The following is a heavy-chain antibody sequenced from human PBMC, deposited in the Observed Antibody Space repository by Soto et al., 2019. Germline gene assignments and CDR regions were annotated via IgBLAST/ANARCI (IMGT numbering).Heavy chain of an antibody. CDR1: GFTFSSYG. V-gene: IGHV3-33*01. CDR3: AREWYSSSPMGWFDP. Sequence: GGSLRLSCAASGFTFSSYGMHWVRQAPGKGLEWVAVIWYDGSNKYYADSVKGRFTISGDNSKNTLYLQMNSLRAEDTAVYYCAREWYSSSPMGWFDPWGQGTLVTVSS. J-gene: IGHJ5*02. D-gene: IGHD6-13*01. CDR2: IWYDGSNK.